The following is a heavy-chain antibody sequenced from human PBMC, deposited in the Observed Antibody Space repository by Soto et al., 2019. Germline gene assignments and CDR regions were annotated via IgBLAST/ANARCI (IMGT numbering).Heavy chain of an antibody. V-gene: IGHV3-30*18. CDR3: AKDGYFDY. J-gene: IGHJ4*02. Sequence: QVQPVESGGGVVQPGRSLRLSCAASGFTFSSYDMHWVRQAPGKGLEWVAVISYDGSNKYYADSVKGRFTISRDNSKNTLYLQMNSLRAEDTAVYYCAKDGYFDYWGQGTLVTVS. CDR2: ISYDGSNK. CDR1: GFTFSSYD.